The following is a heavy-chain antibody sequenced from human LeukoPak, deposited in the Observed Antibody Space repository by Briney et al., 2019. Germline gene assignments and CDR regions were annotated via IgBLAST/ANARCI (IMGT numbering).Heavy chain of an antibody. CDR1: GFNFSSYS. D-gene: IGHD6-19*01. V-gene: IGHV3-21*01. CDR2: ISSSSSYR. CDR3: ARCTGYYSGWYPLHDAFDV. Sequence: GGSLRLSCGVSGFNFSSYSMNWVRQAPGKGLEWVSPISSSSSYRYYADSMKGRFTIARDNAKNSLYLQMNSLRAEDTAVYYCARCTGYYSGWYPLHDAFDVWGQGTMVTVSS. J-gene: IGHJ3*01.